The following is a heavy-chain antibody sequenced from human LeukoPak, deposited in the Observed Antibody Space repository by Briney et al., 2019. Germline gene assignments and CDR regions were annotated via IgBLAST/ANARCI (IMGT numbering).Heavy chain of an antibody. CDR2: INHSGST. CDR1: GGSFSGYY. D-gene: IGHD3-16*02. V-gene: IGHV4-34*01. CDR3: ARNNQRGVIVPYFDY. J-gene: IGHJ4*02. Sequence: SETLSLTCAVYGGSFSGYYWSWIRQPPGKGLEWIGEINHSGSTNYNPSLKSRVTISVDTSKNQFSLKLSSVTAADTAVYYCARNNQRGVIVPYFDYWGQGTLVTVSS.